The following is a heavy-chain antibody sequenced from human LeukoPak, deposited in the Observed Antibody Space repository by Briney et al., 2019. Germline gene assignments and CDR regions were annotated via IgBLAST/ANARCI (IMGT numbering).Heavy chain of an antibody. CDR1: GGSISSYY. V-gene: IGHV4-59*01. D-gene: IGHD4-17*01. Sequence: SETLSLTCTVSGGSISSYYWSWIRQPPGKGLEWIGYIYYSGSTNYNPSLKSRVTISVDTSKNQFSLKLSSVTAADTAVYYCARIYGDYFDYWGQGTLVTVSS. CDR2: IYYSGST. CDR3: ARIYGDYFDY. J-gene: IGHJ4*02.